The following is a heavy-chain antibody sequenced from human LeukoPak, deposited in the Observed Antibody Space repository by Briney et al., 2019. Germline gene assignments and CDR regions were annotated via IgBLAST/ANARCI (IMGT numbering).Heavy chain of an antibody. J-gene: IGHJ3*02. Sequence: GGSLRLSCAASGFTFSSYAMHWVRQAPGKGLEWVSAISGSGGSTYYADSVKGRFTISRDNSKNTLYLQMNSLRAEDTAVYYCAKILTGYWLQGAFDIWGQGTMATVSS. V-gene: IGHV3-23*01. D-gene: IGHD3-9*01. CDR1: GFTFSSYA. CDR3: AKILTGYWLQGAFDI. CDR2: ISGSGGST.